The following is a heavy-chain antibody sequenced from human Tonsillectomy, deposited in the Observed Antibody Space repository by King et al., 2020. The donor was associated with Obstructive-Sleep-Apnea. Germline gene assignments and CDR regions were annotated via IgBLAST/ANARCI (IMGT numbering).Heavy chain of an antibody. J-gene: IGHJ4*02. CDR2: MYYSGST. D-gene: IGHD5-18*01. CDR1: GVSLSSGNYS. CDR3: ARDPSYSYGYFDY. V-gene: IGHV4-30-4*07. Sequence: VQLQESGPGLVKPSQTLSRTCAVSGVSLSSGNYSWSWTRQPPGKGLEGIGYMYYSGSTYYNPSLKSRVTISGDTSKNQFSLKLRSVTAADTAVYYCARDPSYSYGYFDYWGQGTLVTVSS.